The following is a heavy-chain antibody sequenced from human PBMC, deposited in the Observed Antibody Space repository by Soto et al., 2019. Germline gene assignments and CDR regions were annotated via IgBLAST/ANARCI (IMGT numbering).Heavy chain of an antibody. D-gene: IGHD3-9*01. V-gene: IGHV4-31*03. CDR2: INYSGST. J-gene: IGHJ4*02. Sequence: QVQLQESGPGLVKPSQTLSLTCTVSGGSISSGGYYWSWIRQHPGKGLEWIGYINYSGSTYYNPSLKSRVTISVDTSKNQFSLKLSSVTAADTAVYYCARSPNPLLRYFDWLSIPFDYWGQGTLVTVSS. CDR1: GGSISSGGYY. CDR3: ARSPNPLLRYFDWLSIPFDY.